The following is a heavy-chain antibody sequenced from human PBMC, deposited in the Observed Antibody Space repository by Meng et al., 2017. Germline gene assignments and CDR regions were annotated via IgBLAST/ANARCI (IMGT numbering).Heavy chain of an antibody. V-gene: IGHV6-1*01. J-gene: IGHJ4*02. CDR2: AYDRSKWYH. CDR3: ARGSYSFNS. Sequence: QIQLHHSRPGLVNPSQTLSLICAISGDSVSSNSAAWNWIRQSPSRGLEWLGRAYDRSKWYHDYAESVKSRISIDPDTSKNQFSLQLRSVTPEDSAVYYCARGSYSFNSWGQRTLVTVSS. D-gene: IGHD1-26*01. CDR1: GDSVSSNSAA.